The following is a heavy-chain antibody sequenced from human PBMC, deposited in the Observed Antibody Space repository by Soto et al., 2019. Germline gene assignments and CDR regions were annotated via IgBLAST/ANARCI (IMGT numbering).Heavy chain of an antibody. Sequence: ASVKVSCKASGYSFTDYHIHWVRQAPGQGLEWLGRINPKSGGTSTAQKFQGWVTMTTDTSISTASMELTRLTSDDTAIYYCARGDSTDCSNGVCSFFYNHDMDVWGQGTTVTSP. CDR1: GYSFTDYH. J-gene: IGHJ6*02. CDR2: INPKSGGT. CDR3: ARGDSTDCSNGVCSFFYNHDMDV. V-gene: IGHV1-2*04. D-gene: IGHD2-8*01.